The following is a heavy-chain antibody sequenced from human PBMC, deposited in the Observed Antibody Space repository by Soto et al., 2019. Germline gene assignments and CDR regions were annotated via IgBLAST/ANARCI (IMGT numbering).Heavy chain of an antibody. CDR2: IYYSGST. CDR1: GGSISSGDSY. J-gene: IGHJ4*02. CDR3: ARGADTLQGSGWYEGVDY. V-gene: IGHV4-30-4*01. D-gene: IGHD6-19*01. Sequence: QVQLQESGPGLVKPSQTLSLTCTVSGGSISSGDSYWSWIRQPPGKGLEWIGYIYYSGSTYYNPSLKSRVTIAVDTSTHQFSLKLRSVTAADTAVYYCARGADTLQGSGWYEGVDYWGQGTLVTVSS.